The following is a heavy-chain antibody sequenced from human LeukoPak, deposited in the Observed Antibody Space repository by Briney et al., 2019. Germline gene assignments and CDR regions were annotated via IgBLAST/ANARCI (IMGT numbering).Heavy chain of an antibody. V-gene: IGHV5-51*01. CDR1: GYSFNNYW. CDR2: IYPGDSDT. Sequence: WESPEISCEGSGYSFNNYWIVWVPQMPGEGLEWMGIIYPGDSDTRYSPSFQGLVTISVDKSISTAYLQWSSLKASDTAMYYCARRLTTATFDYWGQGALVTVSS. CDR3: ARRLTTATFDY. D-gene: IGHD4-11*01. J-gene: IGHJ4*02.